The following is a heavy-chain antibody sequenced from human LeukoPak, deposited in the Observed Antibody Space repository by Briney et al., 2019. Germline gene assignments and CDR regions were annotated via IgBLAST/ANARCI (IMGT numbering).Heavy chain of an antibody. V-gene: IGHV4-59*01. CDR3: ARDQLAETDKWFDP. CDR2: IYYHSGST. CDR1: GDSISSYY. J-gene: IGHJ5*02. D-gene: IGHD6-13*01. Sequence: PSETLSLTCTVSGDSISSYYWSWIRQPPGKGLEWIGYIYYHSGSTNYNPSLKSRVIISIDRSKNQFSLRLSSVTPADTGVYYCARDQLAETDKWFDPWGQGILVTVSS.